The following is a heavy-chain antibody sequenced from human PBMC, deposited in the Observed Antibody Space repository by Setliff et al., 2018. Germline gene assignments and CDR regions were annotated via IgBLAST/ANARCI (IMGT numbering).Heavy chain of an antibody. CDR2: MYYIGSN. CDR3: ARSYHLVLTNWFDA. Sequence: SETLSLTCTVSGDSISRSGYYWGWIRQPPGKGLEWIGSMYYIGSNDYNPSLKSRVTISLDTSRNEFSLKLGSVTAADTAVYFCARSYHLVLTNWFDAWGQGILVTSPQ. J-gene: IGHJ5*02. V-gene: IGHV4-39*07. CDR1: GDSISRSGYY. D-gene: IGHD1-26*01.